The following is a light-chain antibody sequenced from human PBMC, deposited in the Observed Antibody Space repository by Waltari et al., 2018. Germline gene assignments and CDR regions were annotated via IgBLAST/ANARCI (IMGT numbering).Light chain of an antibody. J-gene: IGLJ3*02. CDR3: SSSTSSSTLV. Sequence: QSALTQPASVSGSPGQSITISCTVTSSDVGAYNYVSWYQQHPGKPPKLMISEVSNRPSGVSHGFAGSKSGTTASLTIAGLQAEDEADYYCSSSTSSSTLVFGGGTKLTVL. V-gene: IGLV2-14*01. CDR1: SSDVGAYNY. CDR2: EVS.